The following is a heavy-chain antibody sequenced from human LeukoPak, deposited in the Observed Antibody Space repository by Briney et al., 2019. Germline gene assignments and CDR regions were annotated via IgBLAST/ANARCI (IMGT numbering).Heavy chain of an antibody. J-gene: IGHJ4*02. CDR3: AREMHIAMVFDY. V-gene: IGHV3-30*02. CDR1: GFTFSSYG. Sequence: GGSLRVSCAASGFTFSSYGMHWVRQAPGKGLEWVAFIRYDGSNKYYADSVKGRFTMSRDNAKNTLYLQMNSLRAEDTALYFSAREMHIAMVFDYWGQGTMVTVSS. D-gene: IGHD5-18*01. CDR2: IRYDGSNK.